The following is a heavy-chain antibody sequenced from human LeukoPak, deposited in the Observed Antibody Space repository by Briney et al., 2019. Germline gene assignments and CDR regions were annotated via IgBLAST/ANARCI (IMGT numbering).Heavy chain of an antibody. CDR1: GGSISGYY. V-gene: IGHV4-59*01. CDR2: IYYSGST. CDR3: ARGVGGYCSGGSCPPDY. Sequence: PSETLSLTCIVSGGSISGYYWSWIRQPPGKGLEWIGYIYYSGSTNYNPSLKSRVTISVDTSKNQFSLKLSSVTAADTAVYYCARGVGGYCSGGSCPPDYWGQGTLVTVSS. D-gene: IGHD2-15*01. J-gene: IGHJ4*02.